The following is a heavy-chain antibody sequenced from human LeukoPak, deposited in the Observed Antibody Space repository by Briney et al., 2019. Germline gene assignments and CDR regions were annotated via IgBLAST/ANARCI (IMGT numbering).Heavy chain of an antibody. Sequence: ASVKVSCKASGYTFTDYYMHWVRQAPGQGLEWVGRINPNSGGTNYAQRFQGRVTMTRDTSLSTTYMDLSRLRSDDTAVYYCAGACSGGTCYSDNWFDPWGQGTLVTVSS. V-gene: IGHV1-2*06. J-gene: IGHJ5*02. CDR3: AGACSGGTCYSDNWFDP. D-gene: IGHD2-15*01. CDR1: GYTFTDYY. CDR2: INPNSGGT.